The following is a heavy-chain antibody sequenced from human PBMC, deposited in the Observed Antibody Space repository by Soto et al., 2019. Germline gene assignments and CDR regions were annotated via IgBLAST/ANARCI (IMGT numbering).Heavy chain of an antibody. D-gene: IGHD6-19*01. CDR2: INAGNGNT. CDR1: GYTFTSYA. J-gene: IGHJ5*02. V-gene: IGHV1-3*05. Sequence: QVQLVQSEAEEKKPGASVKVSCKASGYTFTSYAMHWVRQAPGQRLEWMGWINAGNGNTKYSQKFQGRVTITRDTSASTAYMELSSLRSEDTAVYYCARDRSSGWGWFDPWGQGTLVTVSS. CDR3: ARDRSSGWGWFDP.